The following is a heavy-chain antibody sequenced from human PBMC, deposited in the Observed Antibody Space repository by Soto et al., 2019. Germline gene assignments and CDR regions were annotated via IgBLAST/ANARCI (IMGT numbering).Heavy chain of an antibody. CDR1: GGSISSYY. J-gene: IGHJ5*02. V-gene: IGHV4-59*08. D-gene: IGHD2-2*01. Sequence: SETLSLTCTVSGGSISSYYWSWIRQPPGKGLEWIGYIYYSGSTNYNPSLKSRVTISVDTSKNQFSLKLSSVTAADTAVYYCARSGDIVVVPAVQGFDPWGQGTLVTVSS. CDR2: IYYSGST. CDR3: ARSGDIVVVPAVQGFDP.